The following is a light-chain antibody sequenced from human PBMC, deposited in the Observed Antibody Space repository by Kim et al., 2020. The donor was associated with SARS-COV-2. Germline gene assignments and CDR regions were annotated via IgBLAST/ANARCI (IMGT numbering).Light chain of an antibody. Sequence: GQSNAISCTGTSSDGGAYNYVSCDQQHPGKAPTLMIYDVNNRPSGVSTRFSGSKSGNAASLTISGLQAEDEADYYCGSYTSSSTVVFGGGTKVTVL. V-gene: IGLV2-14*03. CDR1: SSDGGAYNY. CDR3: GSYTSSSTVV. J-gene: IGLJ3*02. CDR2: DVN.